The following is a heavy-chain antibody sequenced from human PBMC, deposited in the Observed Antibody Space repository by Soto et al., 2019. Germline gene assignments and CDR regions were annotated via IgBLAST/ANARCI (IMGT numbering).Heavy chain of an antibody. J-gene: IGHJ6*03. CDR1: GFTVSSNY. CDR3: ARESIAVRYYYYYYMDV. D-gene: IGHD6-6*01. CDR2: IYSGGST. V-gene: IGHV3-53*01. Sequence: GGSLRLSCAASGFTVSSNYMSWVRQAPGKGLEWVSVIYSGGSTYYADSVKGRFTISRDNSKNTLYLQMNSLRAEDTAVYYCARESIAVRYYYYYYMDVWGKGTTVTVSS.